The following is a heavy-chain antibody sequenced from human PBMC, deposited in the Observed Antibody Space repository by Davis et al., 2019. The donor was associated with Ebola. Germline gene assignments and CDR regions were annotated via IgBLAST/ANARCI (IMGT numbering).Heavy chain of an antibody. CDR3: AKSTMIVGDWDFDY. V-gene: IGHV3-7*03. D-gene: IGHD3-22*01. CDR2: IKEDGSEK. J-gene: IGHJ4*02. Sequence: GESLKISCAASGFTFSNYCMSWVRQAPGKGLEWVANIKEDGSEKDYVDSVKGRFTISRDNAKNSLSLQMNSLRADDTAVYYCAKSTMIVGDWDFDYWGQGTLVTVSS. CDR1: GFTFSNYC.